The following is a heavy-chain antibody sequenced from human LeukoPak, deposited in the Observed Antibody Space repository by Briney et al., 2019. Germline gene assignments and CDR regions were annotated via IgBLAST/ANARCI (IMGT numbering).Heavy chain of an antibody. V-gene: IGHV7-4-1*02. Sequence: APVKVSCKASGYSFTSHYMHWVRQAPVQGLEWMGWINTNTGNPTYAQGFTGRFVFSLDTSVSTAYLQITSLKAEDTAVYYCARDPPYNDFWSDYTIFDPWGQGTLVTVSS. CDR2: INTNTGNP. D-gene: IGHD3-3*01. CDR1: GYSFTSHY. CDR3: ARDPPYNDFWSDYTIFDP. J-gene: IGHJ5*02.